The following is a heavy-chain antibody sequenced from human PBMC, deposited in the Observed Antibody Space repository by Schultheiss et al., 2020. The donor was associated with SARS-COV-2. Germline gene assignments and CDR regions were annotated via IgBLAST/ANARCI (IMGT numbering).Heavy chain of an antibody. CDR2: ISGSGGST. J-gene: IGHJ4*02. Sequence: GGSLRPSCAASGFTFSSYAMSWVRQAPGKGLEWVSAISGSGGSTYYADSVKGRFTISRDNSKDTLFLQMNSLRADDSAVYYCAKEGRIVGAVTGPLENWGQGSLVTVSS. V-gene: IGHV3-23*01. CDR3: AKEGRIVGAVTGPLEN. D-gene: IGHD1-26*01. CDR1: GFTFSSYA.